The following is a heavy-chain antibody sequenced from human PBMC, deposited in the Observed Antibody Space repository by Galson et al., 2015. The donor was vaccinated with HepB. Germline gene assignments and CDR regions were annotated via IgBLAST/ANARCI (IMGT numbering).Heavy chain of an antibody. D-gene: IGHD2-2*01. CDR2: IYYSGST. Sequence: TLSLTCTVSGGSISSGGYYWSWIRQHPGKGLEWIGYIYYSGSTYYNPSLKSRVTISVDTSKNQFSLKLSSVTAADTAVYYCARRSSTTHNRFDPWGQGTLVTVSS. CDR1: GGSISSGGYY. V-gene: IGHV4-31*03. J-gene: IGHJ5*02. CDR3: ARRSSTTHNRFDP.